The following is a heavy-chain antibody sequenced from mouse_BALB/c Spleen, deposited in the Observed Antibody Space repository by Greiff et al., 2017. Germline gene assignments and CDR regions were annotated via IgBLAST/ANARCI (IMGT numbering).Heavy chain of an antibody. D-gene: IGHD2-2*01. V-gene: IGHV3-2*02. Sequence: EVKLQESGPGLVKPSQSLSLTCTVTGYSITSYYAWNWIRQLPGNKLEWMGYISYSGSTSYNPSLKSRISITRDTSKNQFFLQLNSVTTEDTATYYCARYLWLRRGGYYAMDYWGQGTSVTVSS. J-gene: IGHJ4*01. CDR2: ISYSGST. CDR1: GYSITSYYA. CDR3: ARYLWLRRGGYYAMDY.